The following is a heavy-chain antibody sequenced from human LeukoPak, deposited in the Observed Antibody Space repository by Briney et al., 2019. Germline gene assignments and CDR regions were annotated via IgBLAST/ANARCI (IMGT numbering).Heavy chain of an antibody. J-gene: IGHJ4*02. V-gene: IGHV3-23*01. CDR1: GFTFSSYA. D-gene: IGHD6-13*01. Sequence: GGSLRLSCAASGFTFSSYAMSWVRQAPGKGLEWVSAISGSGDSTYYADSVKGRFTISRDNTQNSLYLQMNSLRAEDTAVYYCARDLEIAAAGQDYWGPGTLVTVSS. CDR3: ARDLEIAAAGQDY. CDR2: ISGSGDST.